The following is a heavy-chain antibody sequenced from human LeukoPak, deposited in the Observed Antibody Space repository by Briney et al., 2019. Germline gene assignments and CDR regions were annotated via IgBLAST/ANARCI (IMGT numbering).Heavy chain of an antibody. Sequence: ASVKVSCKASGYTFTGYYMHWVRQAPGQGLEWMGWINPNSGGTNYAQKFQGRVTMTRDTSISTAYMELSRLRSDDTAVYYCAREDSIAAAGADYWGQGTLVTVSS. J-gene: IGHJ4*02. CDR2: INPNSGGT. CDR1: GYTFTGYY. CDR3: AREDSIAAAGADY. D-gene: IGHD6-13*01. V-gene: IGHV1-2*02.